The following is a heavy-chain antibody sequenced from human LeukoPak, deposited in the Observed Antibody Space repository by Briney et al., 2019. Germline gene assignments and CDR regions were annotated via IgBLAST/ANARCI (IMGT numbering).Heavy chain of an antibody. Sequence: GRSLRLSCAASGFTVSTSYMSWVRQAPGKGLEWVSVIYSGGNTYYADSVKGRFTISRDNSKNTLYLQMNTLRAEDTAVYYCARDPGNWFDPWGQGTLVTVSS. CDR2: IYSGGNT. J-gene: IGHJ5*02. CDR1: GFTVSTSY. D-gene: IGHD7-27*01. CDR3: ARDPGNWFDP. V-gene: IGHV3-53*01.